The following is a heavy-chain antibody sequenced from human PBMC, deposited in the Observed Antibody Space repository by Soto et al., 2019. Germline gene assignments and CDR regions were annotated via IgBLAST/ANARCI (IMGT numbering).Heavy chain of an antibody. Sequence: PSETLSLTCAVSGGSISSSNWWSWVRQPPGKGLEWIGEIYHSGSTNYNPSLKSRVTISVDTSKNQFSLKLSSVTAADTAVYYCARGRITMVRGAHGYYYYGMDVWGQGTTVTVSS. CDR1: GGSISSSNW. V-gene: IGHV4-4*02. CDR3: ARGRITMVRGAHGYYYYGMDV. J-gene: IGHJ6*02. D-gene: IGHD3-10*01. CDR2: IYHSGST.